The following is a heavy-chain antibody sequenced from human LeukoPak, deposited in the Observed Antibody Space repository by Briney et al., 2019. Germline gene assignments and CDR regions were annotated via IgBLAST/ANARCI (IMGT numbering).Heavy chain of an antibody. V-gene: IGHV3-23*01. Sequence: GGSLRLSCAASGFTFSSYAMSWVRQAQGKGLEWVSAISGSGGSTYYADSVKGRFTISRDNSKNTLYLQMNSLRAEDTAVYYCAAQRCIGYCSSTSYAEDYWGQGTLVTVSS. J-gene: IGHJ4*02. D-gene: IGHD2-2*01. CDR3: AAQRCIGYCSSTSYAEDY. CDR2: ISGSGGST. CDR1: GFTFSSYA.